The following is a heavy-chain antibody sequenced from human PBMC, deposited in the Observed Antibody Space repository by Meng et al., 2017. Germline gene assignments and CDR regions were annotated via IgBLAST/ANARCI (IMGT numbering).Heavy chain of an antibody. Sequence: QAQVQQGGAGVLKPSETLSFTCAVYGGSFIGYNWSWLRQPPGKGLEWIGEINHSGRTNYNPSLKSRVTISVDTSKNQFPLKLSSVTAADTAVYYCAYATTVSNWGQGTLVTVSS. V-gene: IGHV4-34*01. J-gene: IGHJ4*02. D-gene: IGHD4-11*01. CDR2: INHSGRT. CDR3: AYATTVSN. CDR1: GGSFIGYN.